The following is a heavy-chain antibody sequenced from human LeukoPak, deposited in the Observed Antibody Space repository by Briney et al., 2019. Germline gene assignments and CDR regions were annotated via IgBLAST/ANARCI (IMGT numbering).Heavy chain of an antibody. CDR3: AKDQEGGSSWLSYFDY. V-gene: IGHV3-30*18. D-gene: IGHD6-13*01. J-gene: IGHJ4*02. CDR1: GFTFSSYG. CDR2: ISYDGSNK. Sequence: GGSLRLSCAASGFTFSSYGMHWVRQAPGKGLEWVAVISYDGSNKYYADSVKGQFTISRDNSKNTLYLQMNSLRAEDTAVYYCAKDQEGGSSWLSYFDYWGQGTLVTVSS.